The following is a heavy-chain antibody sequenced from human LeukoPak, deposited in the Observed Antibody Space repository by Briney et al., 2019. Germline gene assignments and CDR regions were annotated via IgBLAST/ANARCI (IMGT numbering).Heavy chain of an antibody. Sequence: ASVKVSFKASGYTFTSYGISWVRQAPGQGLEWMGWISGYNGNTDYAHKLQGRVTVTTDTSTSTAYMELRSLRSDDTAVYYCARVGIAAAGTDRYDYYMDVWGKGTTVTISS. CDR1: GYTFTSYG. CDR3: ARVGIAAAGTDRYDYYMDV. CDR2: ISGYNGNT. J-gene: IGHJ6*03. V-gene: IGHV1-18*01. D-gene: IGHD6-13*01.